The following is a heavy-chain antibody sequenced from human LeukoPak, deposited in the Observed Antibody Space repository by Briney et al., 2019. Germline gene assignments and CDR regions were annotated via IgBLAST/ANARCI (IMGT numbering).Heavy chain of an antibody. Sequence: ASVKVSCKASGYTFTGYYMHWVRQAPGQGLEWMGWINPNSGGTNYAQKFQGRVTMTRDTSISTAYMELNRLRSDDTAVYYCARGAPYYDFWSGYYYYMDVWGKGTTVTVSS. CDR1: GYTFTGYY. CDR3: ARGAPYYDFWSGYYYYMDV. J-gene: IGHJ6*03. CDR2: INPNSGGT. D-gene: IGHD3-3*01. V-gene: IGHV1-2*02.